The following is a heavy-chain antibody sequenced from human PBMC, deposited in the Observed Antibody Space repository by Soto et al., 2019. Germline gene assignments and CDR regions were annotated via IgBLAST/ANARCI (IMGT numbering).Heavy chain of an antibody. Sequence: ASVKVSCKAPGYTFTSYGISWVRQAPGQGLEWMGWISAYNGNTNYAQKLQGRVTMTTDTSTSTAYMELRSLRSDDTAVYYCARSSLRYFDWLSSLVRDAFDIWGQGTVVTVSS. CDR1: GYTFTSYG. D-gene: IGHD3-9*01. J-gene: IGHJ3*02. V-gene: IGHV1-18*01. CDR3: ARSSLRYFDWLSSLVRDAFDI. CDR2: ISAYNGNT.